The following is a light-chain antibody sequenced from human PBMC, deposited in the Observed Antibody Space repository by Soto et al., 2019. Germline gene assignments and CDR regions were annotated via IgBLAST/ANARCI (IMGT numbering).Light chain of an antibody. CDR3: CSYTSTYV. V-gene: IGLV2-14*01. Sequence: QSALTQPASVSGSPGQSITISCTGTSSDVGAYNYVSWYQQHPGKAPKLIIYGGSDRPSGVSNRFSGSKSDNTASLTISGLQAEDEADYYCCSYTSTYVFGIGTKLTVL. CDR2: GGS. J-gene: IGLJ1*01. CDR1: SSDVGAYNY.